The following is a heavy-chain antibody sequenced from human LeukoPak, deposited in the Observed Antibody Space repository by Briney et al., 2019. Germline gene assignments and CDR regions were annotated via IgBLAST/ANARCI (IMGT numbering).Heavy chain of an antibody. Sequence: GGSLRLSCAASGFTFDDYAMHWVRQAPGKGLGWVSGIAWNTGNTGYADSVKGRFTISRDNAANSLYLQMNSLRAEDTALYYCAKDMNSYGSGSSYNPWGPFDSWGQGTLVTVSS. CDR2: IAWNTGNT. D-gene: IGHD3-10*01. CDR1: GFTFDDYA. V-gene: IGHV3-9*01. J-gene: IGHJ4*02. CDR3: AKDMNSYGSGSSYNPWGPFDS.